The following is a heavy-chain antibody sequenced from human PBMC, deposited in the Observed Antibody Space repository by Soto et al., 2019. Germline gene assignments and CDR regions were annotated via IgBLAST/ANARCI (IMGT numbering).Heavy chain of an antibody. V-gene: IGHV1-69*12. J-gene: IGHJ6*02. Sequence: QVQLVQSGAELRNPGSSGKVSGKASEGTFSSYAISWVRQAPGQGLEWMGGIIPMFGTANYAEKFQGRVTITADESTSTAYMELSSLRSEDTAVYYCARGHIAAAGSEGDHYYYYGMDVWGQGTTVTVSS. CDR3: ARGHIAAAGSEGDHYYYYGMDV. CDR1: EGTFSSYA. D-gene: IGHD6-13*01. CDR2: IIPMFGTA.